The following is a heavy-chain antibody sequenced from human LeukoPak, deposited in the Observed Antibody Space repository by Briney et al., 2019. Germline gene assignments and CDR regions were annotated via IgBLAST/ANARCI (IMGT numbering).Heavy chain of an antibody. Sequence: PSETLSLTCAVSGYSISSGYYWGWIRQPPGKGLEWIGSIYHSGSTYYNPSLKSRVTISVDTSKNQFSLKLSSVTAADTAVYYCARGVLLQSWFDPWGQGTLVPVSS. D-gene: IGHD3-10*01. CDR3: ARGVLLQSWFDP. CDR1: GYSISSGYY. V-gene: IGHV4-38-2*01. CDR2: IYHSGST. J-gene: IGHJ5*02.